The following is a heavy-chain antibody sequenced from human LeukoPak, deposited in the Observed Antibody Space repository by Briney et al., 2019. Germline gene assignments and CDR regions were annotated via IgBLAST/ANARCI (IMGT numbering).Heavy chain of an antibody. D-gene: IGHD2-15*01. V-gene: IGHV4-39*07. CDR2: IYYSGST. CDR1: GGSISSSSYY. CDR3: ARALVVAAHFDY. Sequence: SETLSLTCTVSGGSISSSSYYWGWIRRPPGKGLEWIGSIYYSGSTYYNPSLKSRVTISVDTSKNQFSLKLSSVTAADTAVYYCARALVVAAHFDYWGQGTLVTVSS. J-gene: IGHJ4*02.